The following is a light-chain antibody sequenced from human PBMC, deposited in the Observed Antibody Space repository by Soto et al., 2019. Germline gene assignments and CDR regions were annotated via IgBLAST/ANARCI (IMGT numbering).Light chain of an antibody. V-gene: IGKV3-15*01. CDR1: QSVGYN. Sequence: EIVMTQSPATLSLSPGERATLSCRASQSVGYNLAWYQQKPGQAPRLLIYGASARATGIPARFSGSGSGAEFTLTISSLQSEDFAVYYCQQFNNWLFTFGHGTRLEIK. J-gene: IGKJ5*01. CDR2: GAS. CDR3: QQFNNWLFT.